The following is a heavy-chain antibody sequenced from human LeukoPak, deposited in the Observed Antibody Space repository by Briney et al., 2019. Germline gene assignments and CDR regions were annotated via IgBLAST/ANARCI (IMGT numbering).Heavy chain of an antibody. Sequence: GGSLRLSCAASGFTFSSYWMHWVRQAPGKGLVWVSRINNDGSSTSYADSVKGRFTISRDDAKNTLYLQMNSLRAEDTAVYYCARVWSYYYFDYWGQGALVTVSS. V-gene: IGHV3-74*01. CDR1: GFTFSSYW. J-gene: IGHJ4*02. CDR2: INNDGSST. D-gene: IGHD2-8*02. CDR3: ARVWSYYYFDY.